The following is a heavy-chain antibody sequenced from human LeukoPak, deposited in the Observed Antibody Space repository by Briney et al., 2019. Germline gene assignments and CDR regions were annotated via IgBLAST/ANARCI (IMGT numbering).Heavy chain of an antibody. CDR1: GFTFSSYS. J-gene: IGHJ4*02. Sequence: PGGSLRLSCAASGFTFSSYSMGWVRQAPGKGLEWVSAISSSGGSTYYADSVKGRFTISRDNSKNTLYLQMNSLRAEDTAVYYCAKERLQGRYFDWGQGTLVTVSS. CDR2: ISSSGGST. D-gene: IGHD3-9*01. V-gene: IGHV3-23*01. CDR3: AKERLQGRYFD.